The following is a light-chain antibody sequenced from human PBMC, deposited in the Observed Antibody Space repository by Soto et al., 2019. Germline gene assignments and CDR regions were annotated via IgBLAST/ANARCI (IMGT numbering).Light chain of an antibody. V-gene: IGLV6-57*04. CDR3: QSYDSSNVV. CDR1: GGSIASNY. Sequence: LTQPHSVSESPGKTVTISCTRSGGSIASNYVQWYQQRPGSAPTTVIYEDNQRPSGVPDRFSGSIDSSSNSASLTISGLKTEDEADYYCQSYDSSNVVFGGGTKLTVL. J-gene: IGLJ2*01. CDR2: EDN.